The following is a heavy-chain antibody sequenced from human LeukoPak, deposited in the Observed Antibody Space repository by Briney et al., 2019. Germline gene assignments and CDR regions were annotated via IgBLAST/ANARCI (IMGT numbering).Heavy chain of an antibody. CDR1: GFTFTNYW. CDR2: LPPDELGI. J-gene: IGHJ4*02. D-gene: IGHD6-13*01. CDR3: ARAPRNSSTMLDY. V-gene: IGHV3-74*01. Sequence: SGGSLRLSCAASGFTFTNYWMHWVRQAPGMGLVWVSRLPPDELGIIYADSVKGRFTVSRDNAKNTVYLDLSSLRSEDTAVYYCARAPRNSSTMLDYWGQGTLVTVSS.